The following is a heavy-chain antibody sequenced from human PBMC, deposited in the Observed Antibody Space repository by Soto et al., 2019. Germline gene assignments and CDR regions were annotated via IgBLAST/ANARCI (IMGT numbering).Heavy chain of an antibody. CDR1: GFTFSSYG. V-gene: IGHV3-33*01. Sequence: GGSLRLSCAASGFTFSSYGMHWVRQAPGKGLEWVAVIWYDGSNKYYADSMKGRFTISRDNSKNTLYLQMNSLRAEDTAVYYCARDEIYSSGYYSFDYWRHGTMAHVPS. CDR3: ARDEIYSSGYYSFDY. CDR2: IWYDGSNK. D-gene: IGHD3-22*01. J-gene: IGHJ4*01.